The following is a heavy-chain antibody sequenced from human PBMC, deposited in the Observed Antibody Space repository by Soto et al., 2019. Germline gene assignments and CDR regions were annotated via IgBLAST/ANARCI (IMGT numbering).Heavy chain of an antibody. Sequence: GGSLRLSCAASGFTFSSYGMYWIRQAPGKGLEWVAVIWYDGSKKYYADSVKGRFSISRDNSKNTLYLQMNSLRADDTAVYYCAREKGRDSSGYYAILDYWGQGTLVTVSS. D-gene: IGHD3-22*01. J-gene: IGHJ4*02. V-gene: IGHV3-33*01. CDR2: IWYDGSKK. CDR3: AREKGRDSSGYYAILDY. CDR1: GFTFSSYG.